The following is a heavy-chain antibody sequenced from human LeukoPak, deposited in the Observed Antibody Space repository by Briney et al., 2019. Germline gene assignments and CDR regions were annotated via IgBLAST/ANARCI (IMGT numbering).Heavy chain of an antibody. Sequence: ASVKVSCKASGYTFTNYRISWVRQAPGQGLEWMGWVSAYNGNTNYAQNLQGRVTMTTDTSTSTAYVELRSLRSDDTAVYYCARSYYYDGSGYSQNDAFDIWGQGTMVTVSS. V-gene: IGHV1-18*01. J-gene: IGHJ3*02. D-gene: IGHD3-22*01. CDR3: ARSYYYDGSGYSQNDAFDI. CDR1: GYTFTNYR. CDR2: VSAYNGNT.